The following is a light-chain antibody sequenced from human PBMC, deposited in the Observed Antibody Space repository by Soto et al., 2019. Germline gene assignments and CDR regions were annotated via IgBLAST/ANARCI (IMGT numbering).Light chain of an antibody. CDR1: QSVSSN. Sequence: EIVMTQSPATLSVSPGERATLSCRASQSVSSNLAWYQQKPGQAPRLLIYGASSRATGIPARFSGSGSGTEFTLTISRLQSEDFATYYCQQYYSYPLTFGGGTKVEIK. CDR3: QQYYSYPLT. CDR2: GAS. V-gene: IGKV3-15*01. J-gene: IGKJ4*01.